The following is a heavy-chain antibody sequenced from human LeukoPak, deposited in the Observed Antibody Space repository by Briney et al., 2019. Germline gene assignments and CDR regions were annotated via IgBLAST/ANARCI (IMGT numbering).Heavy chain of an antibody. Sequence: GASVKVSCKVSGYTLTELSMHWVRQAPGKGLEWMGGFDPEDGETIYAQKFQGRVTMTEDTSTDTAYMELSSLRSEDTAVYYCATRGCYYGSGSHYYYYGMDVWGQGTTVTVSS. CDR2: FDPEDGET. J-gene: IGHJ6*02. V-gene: IGHV1-24*01. CDR3: ATRGCYYGSGSHYYYYGMDV. D-gene: IGHD3-10*01. CDR1: GYTLTELS.